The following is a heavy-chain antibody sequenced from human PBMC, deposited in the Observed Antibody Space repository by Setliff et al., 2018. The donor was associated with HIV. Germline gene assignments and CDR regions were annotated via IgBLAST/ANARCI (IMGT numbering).Heavy chain of an antibody. CDR2: INDGGDRT. CDR1: EFTFSNYS. CDR3: ARKGRDVDC. Sequence: ASETLSLSCAASEFTFSNYSMSWVRQTPEKGLEWVALINDGGDRTFYAHSVKGRFTISRDNSKNTVYLQMNSLRAEDTAIYYCARKGRDVDCWGPGTLVTVSS. J-gene: IGHJ4*02. V-gene: IGHV3-23*01.